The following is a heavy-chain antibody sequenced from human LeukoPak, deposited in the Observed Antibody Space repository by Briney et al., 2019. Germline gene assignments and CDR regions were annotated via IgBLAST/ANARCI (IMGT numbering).Heavy chain of an antibody. D-gene: IGHD3-10*01. CDR3: AREYYAYGMDV. V-gene: IGHV4-30-2*01. Sequence: SQTLSLTCAVSGGSISSGGYSWSWIRQPPGKGLEWIGYIYHSGSTYYNPSLKSRVTISVDRSKNQFSLKLSSVTAADTAVYYCAREYYAYGMDVWGQGTTVTVSS. CDR1: GGSISSGGYS. J-gene: IGHJ6*02. CDR2: IYHSGST.